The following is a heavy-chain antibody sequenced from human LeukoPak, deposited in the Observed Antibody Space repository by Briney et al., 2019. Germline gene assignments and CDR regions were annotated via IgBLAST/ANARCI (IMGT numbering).Heavy chain of an antibody. Sequence: SVKVPCKASGGTFSSYAISWVRQAPGQGLEWMGRIIPILGIANYAQKFQGRVTITADKSTSTAHMELSSLRSEDTAVYYCARSPYYYDSSGYYLVWGQGTLVTVSS. CDR2: IIPILGIA. CDR3: ARSPYYYDSSGYYLV. CDR1: GGTFSSYA. D-gene: IGHD3-22*01. J-gene: IGHJ4*02. V-gene: IGHV1-69*04.